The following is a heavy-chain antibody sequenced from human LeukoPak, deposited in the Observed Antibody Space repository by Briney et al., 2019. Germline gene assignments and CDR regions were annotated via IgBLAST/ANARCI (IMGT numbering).Heavy chain of an antibody. J-gene: IGHJ4*02. CDR2: IYYSGST. D-gene: IGHD3-16*01. V-gene: IGHV4-39*01. CDR3: ARQGYVDEFDY. CDR1: GGSISSSSYY. Sequence: SETLSLTCTVSGGSISSSSYYWGWIRQPPGKGLEWIGSIYYSGSTYYNPSLKSRVTISVDTSKNRFSLKLSSVTAADTAVYYCARQGYVDEFDYWGQGTLVTVSS.